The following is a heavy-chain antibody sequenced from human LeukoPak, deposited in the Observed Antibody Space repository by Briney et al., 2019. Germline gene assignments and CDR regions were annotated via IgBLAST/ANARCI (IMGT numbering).Heavy chain of an antibody. Sequence: GGSLRLSCAASGFTFSSYGMHWVRQAPGKGLEWVAVISYDGSNKYYADSVKGRFTISRDNSKNTLYLQMNSLRAEDTAVYYCARVTGHCFSGSCYSDYWGQGTLVSVSS. J-gene: IGHJ4*02. V-gene: IGHV3-30*03. D-gene: IGHD2-15*01. CDR2: ISYDGSNK. CDR1: GFTFSSYG. CDR3: ARVTGHCFSGSCYSDY.